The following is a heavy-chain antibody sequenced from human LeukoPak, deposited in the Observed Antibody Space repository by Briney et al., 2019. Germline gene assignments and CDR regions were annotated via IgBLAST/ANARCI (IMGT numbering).Heavy chain of an antibody. CDR1: GFTFSDYY. D-gene: IGHD1-26*01. V-gene: IGHV3-11*01. Sequence: GGSLRLSCAASGFTFSDYYMSWIRQAPGKGLEWISYIPSSGSTTYYVDSVKGRFTISRDNAKNSLYLQMNSLRAEDTAVYYCARGYSGTYYNYWGQGTLVTVSS. CDR2: IPSSGSTT. J-gene: IGHJ4*02. CDR3: ARGYSGTYYNY.